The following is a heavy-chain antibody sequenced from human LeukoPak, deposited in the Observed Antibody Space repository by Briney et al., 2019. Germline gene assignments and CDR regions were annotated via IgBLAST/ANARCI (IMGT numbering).Heavy chain of an antibody. J-gene: IGHJ4*02. CDR2: ISYDGNNK. CDR3: ARERTGWYFDY. D-gene: IGHD3/OR15-3a*01. V-gene: IGHV3-30*19. CDR1: GFTFSSYG. Sequence: PGGSLRLSCAASGFTFSSYGMHWVRQAPGKGLEWVTMISYDGNNKYYADSVKGRFTISRDNSKNTLYLQMNSLRPEDTAVYYCARERTGWYFDYWGQGALVTVSS.